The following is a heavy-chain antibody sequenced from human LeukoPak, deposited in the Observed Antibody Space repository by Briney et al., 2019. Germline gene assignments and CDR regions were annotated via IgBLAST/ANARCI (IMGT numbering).Heavy chain of an antibody. Sequence: GGSLRLSCAASGFTFSSFWMSWVRQAPGKGLAWVANIKQDGSEKYFVDSVKGRFTISRDNAKNSLYLQMSSLRAEDTAVYYCARGGSRHPSPEDYWGRGTLVAVSS. J-gene: IGHJ4*02. CDR2: IKQDGSEK. V-gene: IGHV3-7*03. CDR3: ARGGSRHPSPEDY. CDR1: GFTFSSFW. D-gene: IGHD1-1*01.